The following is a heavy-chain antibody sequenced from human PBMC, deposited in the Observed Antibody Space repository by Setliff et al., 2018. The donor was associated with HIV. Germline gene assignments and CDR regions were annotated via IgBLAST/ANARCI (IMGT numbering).Heavy chain of an antibody. CDR3: ARDRYAGEIDY. V-gene: IGHV4-59*01. CDR2: IYFTGSS. J-gene: IGHJ4*02. CDR1: GGSISTYY. Sequence: PSETLSLTCTVSGGSISTYYWSWIRQPPGKGLEWIGSIYFTGSSDNNPSLKSRVTLSVDTSKHQFSLKLSSVTAADTAVYYCARDRYAGEIDYWGQGTLVTVSS. D-gene: IGHD3-10*01.